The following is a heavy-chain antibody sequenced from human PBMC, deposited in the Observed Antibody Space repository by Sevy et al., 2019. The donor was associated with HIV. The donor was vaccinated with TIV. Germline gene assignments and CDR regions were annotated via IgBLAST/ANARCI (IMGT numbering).Heavy chain of an antibody. J-gene: IGHJ3*02. CDR3: AKDQARQWLDHDAFDI. V-gene: IGHV3-48*01. CDR1: GFMFNSYS. Sequence: GGSLRLSCTASGFMFNSYSMNWVRQAPGTGLEWLSYINSGSGAISYADSVKGRFTISRDNAKNSLYLQMNSLRAEDTGVYYCAKDQARQWLDHDAFDIWGQGTMVTVSS. CDR2: INSGSGAI. D-gene: IGHD6-19*01.